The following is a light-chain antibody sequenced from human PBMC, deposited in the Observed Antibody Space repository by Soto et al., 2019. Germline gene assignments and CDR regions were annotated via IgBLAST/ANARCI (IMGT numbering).Light chain of an antibody. CDR3: QQSYSTPRT. Sequence: DIQMTQSPSTLSGSVGDRVTITCRASQSISSWLAWYQQKAGKAPKVLIYDASTLESGVPSRFSGSGSGTDFTLTISSLQPEDFATYYCQQSYSTPRTFGQGTKVDIK. CDR2: DAS. CDR1: QSISSW. J-gene: IGKJ1*01. V-gene: IGKV1-5*01.